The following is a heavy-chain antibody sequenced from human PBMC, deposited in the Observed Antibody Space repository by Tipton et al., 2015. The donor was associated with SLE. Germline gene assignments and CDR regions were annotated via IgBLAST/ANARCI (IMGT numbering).Heavy chain of an antibody. CDR1: GRPISTYY. CDR3: ARDYYGSGFDAFDI. J-gene: IGHJ3*02. CDR2: IYHTGST. Sequence: TLSLTCTVSGRPISTYYWSWIRQPPKQGLEWIGWIYHTGSTDYNPSLKSRVTISVDTSKNQFSLRLSSVTAADTAVYYCARDYYGSGFDAFDIWGQGTMVTVSS. V-gene: IGHV4-59*01. D-gene: IGHD3-10*01.